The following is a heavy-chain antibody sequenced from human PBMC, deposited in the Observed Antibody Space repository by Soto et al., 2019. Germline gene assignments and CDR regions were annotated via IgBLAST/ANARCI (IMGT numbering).Heavy chain of an antibody. Sequence: QVQLQESGPGLVKPSXTLSLTCTVSGDSIXSGDYFWSWVRQPPGKGLEWIGHIHYSGITYYNPSLKSRITILVDTSRSQFSLKLSSVTAADTAVYYCARAGYXVVRLPFNYWGQGTLVTVSS. V-gene: IGHV4-30-4*01. CDR1: GDSIXSGDYF. J-gene: IGHJ4*02. CDR2: IHYSGIT. CDR3: ARAGYXVVRLPFNY. D-gene: IGHD3-10*01.